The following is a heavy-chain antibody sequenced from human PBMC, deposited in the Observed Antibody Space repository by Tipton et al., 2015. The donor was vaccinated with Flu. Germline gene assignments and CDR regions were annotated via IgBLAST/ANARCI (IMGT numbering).Heavy chain of an antibody. J-gene: IGHJ6*02. Sequence: SLRLSCAASGFTFSDAGMNWVRQTPRKGLEWVGRIKSKTDGGTTDYAAPVKGRFTISSDDSKNTLYLQMNSLKTEDTGLYYCATDRPEFRADYYYGMDVWGQGTTVTVSS. D-gene: IGHD3-10*01. V-gene: IGHV3-15*01. CDR3: ATDRPEFRADYYYGMDV. CDR2: IKSKTDGGTT. CDR1: GFTFSDAG.